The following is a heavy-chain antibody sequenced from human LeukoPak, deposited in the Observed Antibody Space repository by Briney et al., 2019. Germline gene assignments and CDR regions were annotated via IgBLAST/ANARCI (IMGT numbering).Heavy chain of an antibody. CDR2: ISGSGGSI. J-gene: IGHJ4*02. D-gene: IGHD1-14*01. CDR3: ASGNRFDY. CDR1: GFTFSSYA. V-gene: IGHV3-23*01. Sequence: GSLRLSCAVSGFTFSSYAMSWVRQAPGKGLEWVSTISGSGGSINYADSVKGRFTISRDNSKNTLYLQMNSLRAEDTAVYYCASGNRFDYWGQGTLVTVSS.